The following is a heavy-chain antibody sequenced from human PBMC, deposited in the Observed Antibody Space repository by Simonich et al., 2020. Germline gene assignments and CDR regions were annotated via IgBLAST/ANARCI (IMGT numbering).Heavy chain of an antibody. CDR3: ARGLIGGSYYY. V-gene: IGHV4-34*01. CDR2: INHSGSH. Sequence: QVQLQQWGAGLLKPSETLSLTCAVYGGSFSGYYWSWIRQPPGKGLEWFGEINHSGSHNYNPSLKSRVTIAVDTSKNQFSLKLSSVTAADTAVYYCARGLIGGSYYYWGQGTLVTVSS. CDR1: GGSFSGYY. J-gene: IGHJ4*02. D-gene: IGHD1-26*01.